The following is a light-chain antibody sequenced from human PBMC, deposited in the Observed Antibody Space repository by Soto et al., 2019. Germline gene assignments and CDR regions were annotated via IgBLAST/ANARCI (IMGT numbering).Light chain of an antibody. Sequence: EIVLTQSPGTLSLSPGEGATLSCRASQSVRSNYLAWYQQKPGQAPRLLIYGASSRATGSPDRFSGNGSGTDFTLTISRLEPEDFAVYFCLQYGGSPSTFGQGAKVEIK. CDR3: LQYGGSPST. J-gene: IGKJ1*01. CDR1: QSVRSNY. V-gene: IGKV3-20*01. CDR2: GAS.